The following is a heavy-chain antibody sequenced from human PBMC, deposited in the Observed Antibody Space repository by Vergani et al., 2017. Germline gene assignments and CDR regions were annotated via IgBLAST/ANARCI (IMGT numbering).Heavy chain of an antibody. CDR1: GGTFSSYA. J-gene: IGHJ5*02. CDR2: IIPIFGTA. V-gene: IGHV1-69*01. CDR3: ARKAQVTTSSGYPINWFDP. Sequence: QVQLVQSGAEVKKPGSSVKVSCKASGGTFSSYAISWVRQAPGQGLEWMGGIIPIFGTANYAQKFQSRVTITADESTSTAYMELSSLRSEDTAVYYCARKAQVTTSSGYPINWFDPWGQGTLVTVSS. D-gene: IGHD3-3*01.